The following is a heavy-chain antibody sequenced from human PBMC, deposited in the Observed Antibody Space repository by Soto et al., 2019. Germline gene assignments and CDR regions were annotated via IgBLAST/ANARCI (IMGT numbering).Heavy chain of an antibody. Sequence: QLHLVQSGAEVKKAGSSVKVSCKASGGTVSSYAITWVRQAPGKGREWMGVFIPIFVSAHYAPKFQSRITITADESTSTAYMELSGLTSEDTAIYYCARDVSSDTTGFRGYDLWGQGTQVTVSS. V-gene: IGHV1-69*01. J-gene: IGHJ4*02. CDR3: ARDVSSDTTGFRGYDL. CDR1: GGTVSSYA. D-gene: IGHD3-10*01. CDR2: FIPIFVSA.